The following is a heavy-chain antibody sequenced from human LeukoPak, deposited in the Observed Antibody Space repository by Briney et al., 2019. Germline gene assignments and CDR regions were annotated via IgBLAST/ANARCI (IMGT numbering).Heavy chain of an antibody. J-gene: IGHJ4*02. D-gene: IGHD4-17*01. Sequence: SETLSLTCTVSGYSISSGYYWGWIRQPPGKGLEWIGSIYHSGSTYYNPSLKSRVTISVDTSKNQFSLKLSSVTAADTAVYYCARLSDYGDYSVEWGQGTLVTVSS. CDR3: ARLSDYGDYSVE. CDR1: GYSISSGYY. CDR2: IYHSGST. V-gene: IGHV4-38-2*02.